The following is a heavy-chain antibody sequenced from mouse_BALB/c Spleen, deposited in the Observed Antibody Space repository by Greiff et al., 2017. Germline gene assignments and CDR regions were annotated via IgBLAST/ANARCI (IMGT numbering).Heavy chain of an antibody. V-gene: IGHV3-2*02. CDR3: ARAGYGYDPYYFDY. Sequence: EVKLMESGPGLVKPSQSLSLTCTVTGYSITSDYAWNWIRQFPGNPLEWMGYISYSGSTSYNPSLKSRISITRDTSKNQFFLQLNSVTTEDTATYYCARAGYGYDPYYFDYWGQGTTLTVSS. D-gene: IGHD2-2*01. CDR2: ISYSGST. J-gene: IGHJ2*01. CDR1: GYSITSDYA.